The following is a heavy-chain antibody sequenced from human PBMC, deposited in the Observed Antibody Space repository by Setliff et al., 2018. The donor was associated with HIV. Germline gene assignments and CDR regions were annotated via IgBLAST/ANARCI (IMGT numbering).Heavy chain of an antibody. V-gene: IGHV3-48*03. CDR3: ARNGGPNWYDSSPGDY. CDR2: ISSSGNDV. J-gene: IGHJ4*02. CDR1: GFIFSRYE. Sequence: GESLKISCAVSGFIFSRYEMNWVRQAPGKGLEWISYISSSGNDVKYADSVKGRFTISRDNAKNSLYLQMHSLRAEDTAVYYCARNGGPNWYDSSPGDYWGQGTLVTVSS. D-gene: IGHD3-22*01.